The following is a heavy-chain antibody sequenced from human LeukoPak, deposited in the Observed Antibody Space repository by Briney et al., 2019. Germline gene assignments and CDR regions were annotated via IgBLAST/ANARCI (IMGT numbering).Heavy chain of an antibody. CDR1: GFTFSSYA. CDR3: TRDLSGGGYDY. Sequence: GGSLRLSCAASGFTFSSYAMHWVRQAPGKGLEWVAVISYDGTNKYYADSVQGRFTISRDNSKNTLYLRMNSLRVEDSAVYYCTRDLSGGGYDYWGQGTLVTVSS. CDR2: ISYDGTNK. V-gene: IGHV3-30-3*01. J-gene: IGHJ4*02. D-gene: IGHD3-10*01.